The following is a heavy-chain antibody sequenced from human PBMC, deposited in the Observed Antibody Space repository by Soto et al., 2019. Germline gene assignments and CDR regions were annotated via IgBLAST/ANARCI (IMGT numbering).Heavy chain of an antibody. Sequence: GGSLRLSCAASGFTFSNAWMSWVRQAPGKGLEWVGRIKSKTDGGTTDHAAPVKGRFTISRDDSKNTLYLQMNSLKTEDTAVYYCTGETYYDILTGYYYFDYWGQGTLVTVSS. V-gene: IGHV3-15*01. J-gene: IGHJ4*02. CDR2: IKSKTDGGTT. CDR1: GFTFSNAW. D-gene: IGHD3-9*01. CDR3: TGETYYDILTGYYYFDY.